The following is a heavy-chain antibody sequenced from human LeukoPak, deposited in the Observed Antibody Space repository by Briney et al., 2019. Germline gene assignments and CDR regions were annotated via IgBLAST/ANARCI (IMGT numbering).Heavy chain of an antibody. CDR2: IYYSGST. D-gene: IGHD5-24*01. J-gene: IGHJ4*02. CDR1: GGSISRYY. Sequence: PSETLSLTCTVSGGSISRYYWSWIRQPPGKGLEWIGYIYYSGSTNHNPSLKSRVTISVDTSKNQFSLKLSSVTAADTAVYYCARTRVEMATIAYRYYFDYWGQGTLVTVSS. V-gene: IGHV4-59*01. CDR3: ARTRVEMATIAYRYYFDY.